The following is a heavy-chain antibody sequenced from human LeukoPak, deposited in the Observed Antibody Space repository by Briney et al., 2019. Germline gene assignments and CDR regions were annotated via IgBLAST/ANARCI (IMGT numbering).Heavy chain of an antibody. CDR2: ISWNSGSI. D-gene: IGHD3-3*01. CDR3: AKGGFGVVTVEAFDI. V-gene: IGHV3-9*01. CDR1: GFTFDDYA. J-gene: IGHJ3*02. Sequence: GRSLRLSCAASGFTFDDYAMHWVRQAPGKGLEWVSGISWNSGSIGYVDSVKGRFTISRDNAKNSLYLQMNSLRAEDTALYYCAKGGFGVVTVEAFDIWGQGTMVTVSS.